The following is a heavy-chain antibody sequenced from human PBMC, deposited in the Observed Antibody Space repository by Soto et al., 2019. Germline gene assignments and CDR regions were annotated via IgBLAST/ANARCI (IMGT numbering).Heavy chain of an antibody. CDR1: GGSFRGYY. J-gene: IGHJ2*01. CDR2: INDRGSI. CDR3: ARESHDILTGPPWVWYFDL. Sequence: QVQLQQWGAGPLRPLETLSLTCGVSGGSFRGYYWAWIRQSPGKGLEWLGEINDRGSINYNPSLTSRVSISVDTSKNHYSLNLRSVTAADTAVYYCARESHDILTGPPWVWYFDLWGRGTLVTVSS. D-gene: IGHD3-9*01. V-gene: IGHV4-34*01.